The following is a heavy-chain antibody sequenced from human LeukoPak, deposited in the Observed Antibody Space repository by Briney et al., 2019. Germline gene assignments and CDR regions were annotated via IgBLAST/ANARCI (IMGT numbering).Heavy chain of an antibody. CDR1: GGTFSSYA. D-gene: IGHD3-22*01. CDR3: AGSSGYYLGFDY. Sequence: ASVKVSCKASGGTFSSYAISWVRQAPGQGLEWMGGIIPIFGTANYAQKFQGRVTITADESTSTAYMELSSLRSEDTAVYYCAGSSGYYLGFDYWGQGTLVTASS. J-gene: IGHJ4*02. CDR2: IIPIFGTA. V-gene: IGHV1-69*13.